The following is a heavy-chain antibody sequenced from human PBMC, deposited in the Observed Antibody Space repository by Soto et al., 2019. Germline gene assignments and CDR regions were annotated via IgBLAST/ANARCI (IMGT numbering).Heavy chain of an antibody. V-gene: IGHV3-33*01. D-gene: IGHD3-22*01. Sequence: GGSLRLSCAASGFTFGSYGVHWVRQAPGKGLEWVTFIWYDGSNKYYADSVKGRFTISRDKSKNTLYLQMNNLRAEDTAVYYCARDRYYDTSGHYSGVGGFDYWGQGTLVTVSS. J-gene: IGHJ4*02. CDR3: ARDRYYDTSGHYSGVGGFDY. CDR1: GFTFGSYG. CDR2: IWYDGSNK.